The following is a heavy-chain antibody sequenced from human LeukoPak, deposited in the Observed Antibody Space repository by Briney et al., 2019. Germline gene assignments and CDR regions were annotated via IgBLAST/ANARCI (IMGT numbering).Heavy chain of an antibody. Sequence: SGTLSLTCAVSGGSISSSNWWSWVRQPPGKGLEWIGEIYHSGSTNYNPSLKSRVAISVDKSKNQFSLKLSSVTAADTAVYYCARDGNYGSGSYCYWGQGTQVTVSS. D-gene: IGHD3-10*01. CDR1: GGSISSSNW. CDR2: IYHSGST. J-gene: IGHJ4*02. CDR3: ARDGNYGSGSYCY. V-gene: IGHV4-4*02.